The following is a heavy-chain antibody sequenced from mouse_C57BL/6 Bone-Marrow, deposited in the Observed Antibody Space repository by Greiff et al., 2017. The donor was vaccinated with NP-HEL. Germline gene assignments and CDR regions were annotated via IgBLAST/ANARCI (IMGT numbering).Heavy chain of an antibody. CDR1: GYTFTSYW. V-gene: IGHV1-50*01. J-gene: IGHJ2*01. D-gene: IGHD1-1*01. CDR3: AGHYYGSRKGDY. Sequence: VQLQQPGAELVKPGASVKLSCKASGYTFTSYWMQWVKQRPGQGLEWIGEIDPSDSYTNYNQKFKGKATLTVDTSSSTAYMQLSSLTSEDSAVYYCAGHYYGSRKGDYWGQGTTLTVSS. CDR2: IDPSDSYT.